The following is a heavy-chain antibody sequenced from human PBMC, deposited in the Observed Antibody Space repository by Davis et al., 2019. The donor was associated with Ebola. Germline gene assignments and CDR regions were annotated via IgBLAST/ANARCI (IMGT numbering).Heavy chain of an antibody. J-gene: IGHJ4*02. CDR1: GFTFSSYG. D-gene: IGHD1-26*01. CDR2: ISYDGSNK. V-gene: IGHV3-30*18. Sequence: PGGSLRLSCAASGFTFSSYGMHWVRQAPGKGLEWEAVISYDGSNKYYADSVKGRFTISRDNSKNTLYLQMNSLRAEDTAVYYCAKGEENYWGQGTLVTVSS. CDR3: AKGEENY.